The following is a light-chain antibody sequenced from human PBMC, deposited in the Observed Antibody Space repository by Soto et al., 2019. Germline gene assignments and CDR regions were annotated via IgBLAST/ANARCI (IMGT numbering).Light chain of an antibody. CDR1: PPISVY. J-gene: IGKJ4*01. CDR3: QQTYPAPLT. CDR2: AAS. V-gene: IGKV1-39*01. Sequence: IQMTQSPSSLSASVGDRVTITCRASPPISVYLNWYQQKPGKAPTLLISAASTLQSGVPSRFSGSGKGTHFTLSISDLRPEDFETYYCQQTYPAPLTFGGGTKVDI.